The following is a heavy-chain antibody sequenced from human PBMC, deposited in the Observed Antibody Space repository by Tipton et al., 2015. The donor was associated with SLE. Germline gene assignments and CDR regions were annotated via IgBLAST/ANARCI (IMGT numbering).Heavy chain of an antibody. CDR2: IYYSGST. D-gene: IGHD2-2*01. Sequence: TLSLTCTVSGGSISSGGYYWSWIRQHPGKGLEWIGYIYYSGSTYYNPSLKSRVTISVDTSKNQFSLKLSSVTAADTAVYYCARDGGYCSSTSCSRPGYYYYGMDVWGQGTTVTVSS. CDR1: GGSISSGGYY. V-gene: IGHV4-31*03. CDR3: ARDGGYCSSTSCSRPGYYYYGMDV. J-gene: IGHJ6*02.